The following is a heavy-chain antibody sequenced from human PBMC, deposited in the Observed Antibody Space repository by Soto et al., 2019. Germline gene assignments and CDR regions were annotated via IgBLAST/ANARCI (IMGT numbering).Heavy chain of an antibody. D-gene: IGHD3-10*02. J-gene: IGHJ4*02. CDR1: GGSVIGASHY. CDR3: ARGGADSNYVAH. V-gene: IGHV4-61*03. CDR2: IYDSGRT. Sequence: SETLSLSCTFPGGSVIGASHYWSWVRPPPGKGLELIGYIYDSGRTNYNPSLKSRITMSIDTSKNHFSLNLSSVTAADTAVYYCARGGADSNYVAHWGQGTLVTVSS.